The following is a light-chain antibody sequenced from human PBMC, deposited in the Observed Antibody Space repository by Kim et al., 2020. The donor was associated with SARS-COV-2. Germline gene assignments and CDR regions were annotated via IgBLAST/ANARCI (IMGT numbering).Light chain of an antibody. CDR2: AAS. CDR3: QQYYSYPRT. Sequence: ASTGDRVTISCRASQVISSYLAWYQQKPGKAPKLLIYAASTLQSGVPSRFSGSGSGTDFTLTISCLQSEDFATYYCQQYYSYPRTFGQGTKVDIK. CDR1: QVISSY. V-gene: IGKV1-8*01. J-gene: IGKJ1*01.